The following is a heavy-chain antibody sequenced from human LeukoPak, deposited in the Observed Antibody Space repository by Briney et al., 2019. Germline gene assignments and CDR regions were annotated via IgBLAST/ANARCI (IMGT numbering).Heavy chain of an antibody. D-gene: IGHD3-10*01. Sequence: PSETLSLTCTVSGYSISSGYYWGWIRQPPGKGLEWIGSIYHSGSTYYNPSLKSRVTISVDTSKNQFSLKLSSVTAADTAVYYCAKNPKFGELLNWGQGTLVTVSS. J-gene: IGHJ4*02. CDR3: AKNPKFGELLN. V-gene: IGHV4-38-2*02. CDR1: GYSISSGYY. CDR2: IYHSGST.